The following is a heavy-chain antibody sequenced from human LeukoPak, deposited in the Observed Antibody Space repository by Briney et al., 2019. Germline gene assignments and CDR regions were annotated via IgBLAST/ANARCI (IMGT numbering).Heavy chain of an antibody. V-gene: IGHV1-18*01. Sequence: ASVKVSCKASGYTFTSYGISWVRQATGQGLEWMGWISAYNGNTNYAQKLQGRVTMTTDTSTSTAYMELRSLRSDDTAVYYCASYVWGSYRPDYWGQGTLVTVSS. CDR2: ISAYNGNT. D-gene: IGHD3-16*02. CDR1: GYTFTSYG. J-gene: IGHJ4*02. CDR3: ASYVWGSYRPDY.